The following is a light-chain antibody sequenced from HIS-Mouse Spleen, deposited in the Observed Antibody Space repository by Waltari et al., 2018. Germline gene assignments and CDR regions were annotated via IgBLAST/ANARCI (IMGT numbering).Light chain of an antibody. V-gene: IGLV2-14*03. J-gene: IGLJ2*01. CDR1: SIHVGGYNY. CDR2: DVS. Sequence: QSVLTQPASVSGSPGQSIPIPCTGTSIHVGGYNYVPWYKQHPGKAPKLMIYDVSNRPSGVSNRFSGSKSGNTASLTISGLQAEDEADYYCSSYTSSSTLVFGGGTKLTVL. CDR3: SSYTSSSTLV.